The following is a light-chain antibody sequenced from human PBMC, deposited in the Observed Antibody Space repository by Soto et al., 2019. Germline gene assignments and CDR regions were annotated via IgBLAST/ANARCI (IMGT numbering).Light chain of an antibody. CDR3: AAWDDSLNGVV. V-gene: IGLV1-44*01. J-gene: IGLJ2*01. CDR2: NNN. CDR1: SSNIGSDS. Sequence: QPVLTQAPSASGTPGQRVTISCSGSSSNIGSDSVNWYQQLPGTAPKLLIYNNNLRPSGVPDRFSGSKSGTSGSLAISGLQSEDEADYYCAAWDDSLNGVVFGGGTKVTVL.